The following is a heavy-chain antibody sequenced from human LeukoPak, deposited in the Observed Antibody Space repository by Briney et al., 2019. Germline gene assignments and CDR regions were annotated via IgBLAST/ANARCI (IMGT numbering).Heavy chain of an antibody. CDR2: ISSGGSTI. CDR3: AREPFWSGYYSNLHFDY. D-gene: IGHD3-3*01. CDR1: GFTFSDYY. J-gene: IGHJ4*02. Sequence: PGGSLRLSCAASGFTFSDYYMSWIRQAPGKGLEWVSYISSGGSTIYYADSVKGRFTISRDNAKNSLYLQMNSLRAEDTAVYYCAREPFWSGYYSNLHFDYWGQGTLVTVSS. V-gene: IGHV3-11*04.